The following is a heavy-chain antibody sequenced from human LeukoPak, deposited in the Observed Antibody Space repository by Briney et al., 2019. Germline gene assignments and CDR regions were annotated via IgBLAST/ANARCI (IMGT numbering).Heavy chain of an antibody. CDR2: ISGSGGST. CDR3: XXXXXXVXVVXXXLTXXDSSVVXTXDY. J-gene: IGHJ4*02. D-gene: IGHD3-22*01. CDR1: GFTFSSYA. V-gene: IGHV3-23*01. Sequence: GGSLRLSCAASGFTFSSYAMSWVRQAPGKGLEWVSAISGSGGSTYYADSVKGRFTISRDNSKNTLYLQMNSLRAEDTAVYYXXXXXXXVXVVXXXLTXXDSSVVXTXDYWGQXXXVTV.